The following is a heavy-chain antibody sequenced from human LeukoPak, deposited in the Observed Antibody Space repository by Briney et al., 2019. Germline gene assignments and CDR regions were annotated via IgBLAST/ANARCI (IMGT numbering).Heavy chain of an antibody. D-gene: IGHD5-18*01. CDR3: AKDRYSYAFEYSDS. V-gene: IGHV3-30*18. CDR1: GFTFNSYG. CDR2: ISNDGSKK. Sequence: GGSLRLSRAASGFTFNSYGMHWVRQAPGKGLDWVAVISNDGSKKYYADSVKGRFTISRDNSKNTLSLQVSSLRTEDTAVYYCAKDRYSYAFEYSDSWGQGTLVTVSS. J-gene: IGHJ4*02.